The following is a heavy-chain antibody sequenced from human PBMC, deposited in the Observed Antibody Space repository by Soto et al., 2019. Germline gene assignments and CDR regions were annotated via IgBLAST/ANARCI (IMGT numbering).Heavy chain of an antibody. Sequence: QVQLVESGGGVVQPGRSLRLSCAASGFTFNNYGMHWVRQAPGKGLEWVAIIWYDGSNKYYADSVKGRFTISRDNSKNTLYLQMNSLRAEDTAVYYCAGSGSYRWVDYWGQGTLVTVSS. CDR1: GFTFNNYG. V-gene: IGHV3-33*01. D-gene: IGHD3-10*01. CDR3: AGSGSYRWVDY. J-gene: IGHJ4*02. CDR2: IWYDGSNK.